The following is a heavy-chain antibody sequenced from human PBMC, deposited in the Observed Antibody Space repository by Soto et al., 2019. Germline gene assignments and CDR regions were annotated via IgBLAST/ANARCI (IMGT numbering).Heavy chain of an antibody. Sequence: PSQTLSLTCAISGDSVSSNSAAWNWIRQSPSRGLEWLGRTYYRSKWYNDYAVSVKSRITINPDTSKNQFSLQLNSVTPEDTAVYYCARDSGSKFSRSLEPIAAARYYYYGMDVWGQGTTVTVSS. V-gene: IGHV6-1*01. CDR2: TYYRSKWYN. CDR3: ARDSGSKFSRSLEPIAAARYYYYGMDV. CDR1: GDSVSSNSAA. D-gene: IGHD6-13*01. J-gene: IGHJ6*02.